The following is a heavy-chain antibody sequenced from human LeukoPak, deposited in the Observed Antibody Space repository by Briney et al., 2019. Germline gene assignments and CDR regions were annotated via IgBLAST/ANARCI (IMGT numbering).Heavy chain of an antibody. D-gene: IGHD3-9*01. V-gene: IGHV4-39*01. CDR2: ISYSATT. Sequence: SETLSLTCTVSGDSFSSSNFYWGWIRQPPGKGLEWIGSISYSATTYYNPSLKSRVTISVDKSKNQFSLNLSSVTAADTAVYYCARSRDWSVFWGHGTMVTVSS. CDR3: ARSRDWSVF. CDR1: GDSFSSSNFY. J-gene: IGHJ3*01.